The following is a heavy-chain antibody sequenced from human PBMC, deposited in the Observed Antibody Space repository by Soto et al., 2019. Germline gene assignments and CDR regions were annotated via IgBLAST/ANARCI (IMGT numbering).Heavy chain of an antibody. D-gene: IGHD1-26*01. V-gene: IGHV4-4*07. CDR2: IYTNGGT. CDR3: ASGPFSGNSRCFDY. CDR1: GGSINGYY. Sequence: SETLSLTCSVSGGSINGYYWSWVRQPAGKGLEWIGRIYTNGGTNYNPSLKSRVTMSIDTSQNRFSLVLSTVTAADSALYFCASGPFSGNSRCFDYWGPGTLVTVSS. J-gene: IGHJ4*02.